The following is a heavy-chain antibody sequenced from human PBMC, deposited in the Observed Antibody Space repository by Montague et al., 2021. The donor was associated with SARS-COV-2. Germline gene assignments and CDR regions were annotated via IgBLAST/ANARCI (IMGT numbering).Heavy chain of an antibody. CDR1: GGSINNSSYY. J-gene: IGHJ5*02. CDR3: ARLTTSGSIA. CDR2: IFYRGNT. Sequence: SETLSLTCTVSGGSINNSSYYWGWIRQPPGKGLEWIGSIFYRGNTHYNASLKSRVTVSVDTSKNQFSLNLTSVTAADTALYYCARLTTSGSIAWGQGALV. V-gene: IGHV4-39*01. D-gene: IGHD6-19*01.